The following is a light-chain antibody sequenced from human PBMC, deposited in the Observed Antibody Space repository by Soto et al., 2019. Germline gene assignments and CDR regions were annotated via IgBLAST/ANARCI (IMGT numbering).Light chain of an antibody. CDR2: GAS. V-gene: IGKV3-15*01. CDR3: QQYNNWPPYT. Sequence: DTVMTQSPATLSVSPGERATLSCRASQSVSSNLAWYQQKPGQAPRLLIYGASTRATGIPARFSGSGSGTECTITISSLQSEDFAVYYCQQYNNWPPYTFGQGTKLEIK. CDR1: QSVSSN. J-gene: IGKJ2*01.